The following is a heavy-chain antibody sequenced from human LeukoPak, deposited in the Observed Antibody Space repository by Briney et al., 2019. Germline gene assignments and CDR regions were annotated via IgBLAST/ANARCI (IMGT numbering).Heavy chain of an antibody. CDR3: ASLVGATLYYGMDV. CDR1: GFTFGTYV. Sequence: GGSLRLSCAASGFTFGTYVMTWVRQAPGKGGEWVSNITGSSSSTSYADSVKGRFTISRDNSKNTLYLQMNSLRAEDTAVYYCASLVGATLYYGMDVWGQGTTVTVSS. J-gene: IGHJ6*02. CDR2: ITGSSSST. V-gene: IGHV3-23*01. D-gene: IGHD1-26*01.